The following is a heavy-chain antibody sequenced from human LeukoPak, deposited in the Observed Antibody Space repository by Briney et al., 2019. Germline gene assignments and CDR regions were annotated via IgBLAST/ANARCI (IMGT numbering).Heavy chain of an antibody. J-gene: IGHJ4*02. CDR1: GFTFRSYW. CDR2: LNQDGSVK. Sequence: PGGSLRLSCAASGFTFRSYWMSWVRQAPGKGLEWVANLNQDGSVKYYVDSVKGRFTISRDNAKNSLYVQMNSLRDEDTAVYYCARVGYSGWNLEYWGQGTLVTVSS. CDR3: ARVGYSGWNLEY. V-gene: IGHV3-7*01. D-gene: IGHD5-12*01.